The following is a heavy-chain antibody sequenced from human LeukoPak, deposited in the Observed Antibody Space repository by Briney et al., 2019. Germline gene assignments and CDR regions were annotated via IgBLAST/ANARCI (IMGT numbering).Heavy chain of an antibody. J-gene: IGHJ4*02. Sequence: SETLSLTCTVSGGSISSSSYYWDWIRQPPGKGLEWIGRIYYSGSTYYNPSLKSRVTISVDTSKNQFSLKLSSVTAADTAVYYCARRWYYYGSGSYSKFDYWGQGTLVTVSS. CDR1: GGSISSSSYY. V-gene: IGHV4-39*01. CDR3: ARRWYYYGSGSYSKFDY. CDR2: IYYSGST. D-gene: IGHD3-10*01.